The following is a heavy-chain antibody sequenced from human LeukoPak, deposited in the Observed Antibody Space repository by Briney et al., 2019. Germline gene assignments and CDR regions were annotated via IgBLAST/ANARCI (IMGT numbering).Heavy chain of an antibody. J-gene: IGHJ4*02. D-gene: IGHD5-12*01. CDR3: ARGPSGYVATSFDY. CDR2: ISSSGSTI. Sequence: AGGSLRLSCAASGFTFSSYEMNWVRQAPGKGLEWVSYISSSGSTIYYADSVKGRFTISRDNAKNSLYLQMNSLRAEDTAVYYCARGPSGYVATSFDYWGQGTLVTVSS. CDR1: GFTFSSYE. V-gene: IGHV3-48*03.